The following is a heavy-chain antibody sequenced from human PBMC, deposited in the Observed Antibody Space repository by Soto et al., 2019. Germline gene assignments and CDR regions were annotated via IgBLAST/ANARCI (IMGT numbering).Heavy chain of an antibody. CDR2: IYYSGST. Sequence: QLQLQESGPGLVKPSETLSLTCTVSGGSISSSSYYWGWIRQPPGKGLEWIGSIYYSGSTYYNPSLKSRVTISVDTSKNQFSLKLSSVTAADTAVYYCARRSSSWYGGYYYGMDVWGQGTTVTVSS. V-gene: IGHV4-39*01. CDR1: GGSISSSSYY. J-gene: IGHJ6*02. D-gene: IGHD6-13*01. CDR3: ARRSSSWYGGYYYGMDV.